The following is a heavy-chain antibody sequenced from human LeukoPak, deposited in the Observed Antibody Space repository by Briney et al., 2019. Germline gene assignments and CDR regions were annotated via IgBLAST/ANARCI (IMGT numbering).Heavy chain of an antibody. CDR2: INPSGGST. CDR1: GYTFTSYY. J-gene: IGHJ4*02. CDR3: ARKDSSSFDY. D-gene: IGHD6-6*01. Sequence: GESLKISCKGSGYTFTSYYMHWVRQAPGQGLEWMGIINPSGGSTSYAQKFQGRVTMTRDTSTSTVYMELSSLRSEDTAVYYCARKDSSSFDYWGQGTLVTVSS. V-gene: IGHV1-46*01.